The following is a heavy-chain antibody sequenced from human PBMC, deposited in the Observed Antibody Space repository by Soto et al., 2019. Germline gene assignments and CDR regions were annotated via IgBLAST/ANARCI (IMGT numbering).Heavy chain of an antibody. CDR1: GFTFSDYY. Sequence: GGSLRLSCAASGFTFSDYYMSWIRQAPGKGLEWVSYISSSGSTIYYADSVKGRFTISRDNAKNSLYLQMNSLRAEDTAVYYCARDRYCSGGSCYPFDYWGQGTLVTVSS. D-gene: IGHD2-15*01. CDR2: ISSSGSTI. CDR3: ARDRYCSGGSCYPFDY. J-gene: IGHJ4*02. V-gene: IGHV3-11*01.